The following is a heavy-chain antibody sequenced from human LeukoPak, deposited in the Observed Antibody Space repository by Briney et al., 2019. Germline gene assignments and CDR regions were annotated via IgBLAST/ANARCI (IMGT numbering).Heavy chain of an antibody. CDR3: ARGALTRGYSYGSFDY. Sequence: PSETLSLTCTVSGGSISSYYWSWIRQPPGKGLEWIGYIYYSGSTNYNPSLKSRVTISVDTSKNQFSLTLSSVTAADTAVYYCARGALTRGYSYGSFDYWGQGTLVTVSS. D-gene: IGHD5-18*01. CDR1: GGSISSYY. CDR2: IYYSGST. J-gene: IGHJ4*02. V-gene: IGHV4-59*01.